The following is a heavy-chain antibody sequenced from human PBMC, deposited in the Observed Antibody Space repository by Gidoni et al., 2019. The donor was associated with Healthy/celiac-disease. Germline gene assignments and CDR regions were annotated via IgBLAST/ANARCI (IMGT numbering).Heavy chain of an antibody. CDR2: ISYDGSNK. V-gene: IGHV3-30*18. J-gene: IGHJ4*02. D-gene: IGHD5-18*01. CDR1: GFTFSSYG. CDR3: AKDGGKIQLWYLKYPDY. Sequence: QVQLVESGGGVVQPGRSLRLSCAASGFTFSSYGMHWVRQAPGKGLEWVAVISYDGSNKYYADSVKGRFTISRDNFKNTLYLQMNSLRAEDTAVYYCAKDGGKIQLWYLKYPDYWGQGTLVTVSS.